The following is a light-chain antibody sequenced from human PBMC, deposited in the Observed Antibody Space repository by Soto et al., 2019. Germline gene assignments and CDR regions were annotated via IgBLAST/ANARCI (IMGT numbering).Light chain of an antibody. J-gene: IGKJ4*01. Sequence: DIQFTHTPSLLSASVGDIVTITCRASPGISTFLASYQQTPRKVTRLLICAASILQSGAPSRFRGSGSGTDFTLTISRLQPEDLATYFCQQLNSYTLAFGGGTKEDIK. CDR2: AAS. CDR1: PGISTF. CDR3: QQLNSYTLA. V-gene: IGKV1-9*01.